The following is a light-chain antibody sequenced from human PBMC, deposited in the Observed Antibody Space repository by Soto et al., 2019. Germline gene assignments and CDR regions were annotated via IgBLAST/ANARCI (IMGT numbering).Light chain of an antibody. CDR1: QSVSSY. V-gene: IGKV3-11*01. CDR3: QQRSNWLT. Sequence: EIVLTQSPATLSLSPGERATLSCRASQSVSSYLAWYQQKPGQAPRLLIYDASNRATGIPARFSCSGSGTDFTLNISSLETEDFAVYYCQQRSNWLTFGGGTKVEIK. J-gene: IGKJ4*01. CDR2: DAS.